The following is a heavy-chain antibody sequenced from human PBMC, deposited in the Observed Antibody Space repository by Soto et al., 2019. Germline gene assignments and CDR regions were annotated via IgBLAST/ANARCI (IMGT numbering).Heavy chain of an antibody. CDR3: ARVAGWSYLDY. Sequence: SETLSLTCTVSGGSISSGDYYWSWIRQPPGKGLEWIGYIYYSGSTYYNPSLKSRVTISVDTSKNQFSLKLSSVTAADTAVYYCARVAGWSYLDYWGQGTLVTVSS. D-gene: IGHD6-19*01. CDR2: IYYSGST. J-gene: IGHJ4*02. V-gene: IGHV4-30-4*01. CDR1: GGSISSGDYY.